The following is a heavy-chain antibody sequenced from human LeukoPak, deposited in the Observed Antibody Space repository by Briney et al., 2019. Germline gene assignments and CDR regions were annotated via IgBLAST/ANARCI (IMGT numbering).Heavy chain of an antibody. Sequence: VSVKVSCKASGYTFTSYDINWVRQATGQGLEWMGWMNPNSGNTGYAQKFQGRVTMTRNTSISTAYMELSSLRSEDTAVYYCARGGYCSSTSCSYYYGMDVWGKGTTVTVSS. CDR3: ARGGYCSSTSCSYYYGMDV. J-gene: IGHJ6*04. V-gene: IGHV1-8*01. CDR1: GYTFTSYD. CDR2: MNPNSGNT. D-gene: IGHD2-2*01.